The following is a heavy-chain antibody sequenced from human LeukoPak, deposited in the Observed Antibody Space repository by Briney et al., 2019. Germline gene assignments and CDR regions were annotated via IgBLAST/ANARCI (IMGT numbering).Heavy chain of an antibody. CDR1: GFTFSSYS. D-gene: IGHD5-24*01. J-gene: IGHJ4*02. CDR3: ARDGYNYDY. V-gene: IGHV3-48*04. Sequence: GGSLRLSCAASGFTFSSYSMNWVRQAPGKGLEWVSYISSSSSTIYYADSVKGRFTISRDNAKNSLYLQMNSLRAEDTAVYYCARDGYNYDYWGQGTLVTVSS. CDR2: ISSSSSTI.